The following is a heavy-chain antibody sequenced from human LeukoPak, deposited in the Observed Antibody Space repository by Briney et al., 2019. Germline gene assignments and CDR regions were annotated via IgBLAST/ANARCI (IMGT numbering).Heavy chain of an antibody. V-gene: IGHV3-30*18. CDR1: GFTFSNYW. D-gene: IGHD2-2*01. CDR3: AKDPRTSAVYYFDY. J-gene: IGHJ4*02. Sequence: GGSLRLSWAASGFTFSNYWMHWARQAPGKGLEWVAVISRDGRDKHHADSVKGRFTISRDNSKNTLYLQMDSLRAEDTAVYFCAKDPRTSAVYYFDYWGQGILVTVSS. CDR2: ISRDGRDK.